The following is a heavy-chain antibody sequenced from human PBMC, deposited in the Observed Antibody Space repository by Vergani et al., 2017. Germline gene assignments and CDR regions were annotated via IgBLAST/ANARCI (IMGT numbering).Heavy chain of an antibody. CDR1: GFGFKNFA. D-gene: IGHD1-14*01. J-gene: IGHJ5*02. CDR3: ARDLRLLYNRFDP. Sequence: QVSLVESGGGVVQPGRSLTLTCSASGFGFKNFAMHWVRQAPGKGLEWVAVTWYDGNNKQYADSVKGRFTISRDNSKSTMYLQMNSLRDGDTGVYYCARDLRLLYNRFDPWGQGTLVTVSS. V-gene: IGHV3-33*08. CDR2: TWYDGNNK.